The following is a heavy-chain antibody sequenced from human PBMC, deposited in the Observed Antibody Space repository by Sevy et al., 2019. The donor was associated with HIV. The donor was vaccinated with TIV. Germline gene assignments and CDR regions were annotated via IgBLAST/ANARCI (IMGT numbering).Heavy chain of an antibody. D-gene: IGHD4-17*01. Sequence: ASVKVSCKASGYTFTSYGISWVRQAPGQGLEWMGWISAYNGNTNYAQKLQGRVTMTTDTSTSTAYMELRSLRSDETAVYYCARDRDSAVTTYDYYYGMDVWGQGTTVTVSS. J-gene: IGHJ6*02. CDR3: ARDRDSAVTTYDYYYGMDV. CDR2: ISAYNGNT. V-gene: IGHV1-18*01. CDR1: GYTFTSYG.